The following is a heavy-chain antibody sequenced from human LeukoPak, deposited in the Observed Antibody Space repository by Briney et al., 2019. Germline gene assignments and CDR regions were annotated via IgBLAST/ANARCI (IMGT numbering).Heavy chain of an antibody. J-gene: IGHJ4*02. D-gene: IGHD4-23*01. CDR2: ISGSGGST. V-gene: IGHV3-23*01. CDR3: AKSFFTVVILQGDGFDY. CDR1: GFTFSSYA. Sequence: AGGSLRLSCAASGFTFSSYAMSWVRQAPGKGLEWVSAISGSGGSTYYADSVKGRFTISRDNSKNTLYLQMNSLRAEDTAVYYCAKSFFTVVILQGDGFDYWGQGTLVTVSS.